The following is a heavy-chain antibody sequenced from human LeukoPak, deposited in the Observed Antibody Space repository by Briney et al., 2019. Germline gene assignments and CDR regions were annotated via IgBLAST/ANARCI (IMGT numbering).Heavy chain of an antibody. Sequence: ASVKVSCKASGYTFTSYYMHWVRQAPGQGLEWMGIINPSGGSTSYAQKFQGRVTITADESTSTAYMELSSLRSEDTAVYYCARDYYYYYMDVWGKGTTVTVSS. CDR3: ARDYYYYYMDV. CDR2: INPSGGST. V-gene: IGHV1-46*01. CDR1: GYTFTSYY. J-gene: IGHJ6*03.